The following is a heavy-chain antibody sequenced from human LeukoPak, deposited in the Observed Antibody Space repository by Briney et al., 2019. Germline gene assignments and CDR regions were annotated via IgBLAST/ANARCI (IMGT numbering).Heavy chain of an antibody. CDR3: ARLRIAVTGTGLIDY. V-gene: IGHV4-39*01. J-gene: IGHJ4*02. Sequence: PSETLSLTCTASGGSRSSGSYYWGWIRQPPGKGLEWIGNMFYSGSTYYNPSLKSRVTISVDTSKNQFSLKLSSVTAADTAVYYCARLRIAVTGTGLIDYWGQGTLVTVSA. CDR1: GGSRSSGSYY. CDR2: MFYSGST. D-gene: IGHD6-19*01.